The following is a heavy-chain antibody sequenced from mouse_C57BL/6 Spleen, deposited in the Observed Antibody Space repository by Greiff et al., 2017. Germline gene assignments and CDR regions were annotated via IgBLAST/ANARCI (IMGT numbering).Heavy chain of an antibody. CDR1: GYTFTSYW. Sequence: QVQLLQPGAELVRPGTSVKLSCKASGYTFTSYWMHWVKQTPGQGLEWIGVIDTSDSYSNSNQKFKGTATLSVDTSYCTAYMQLSSLTSEDSAVYDCAREVSHYYGSNGYWGQGTTLTVSS. V-gene: IGHV1-59*01. J-gene: IGHJ2*01. D-gene: IGHD1-1*01. CDR2: IDTSDSYS. CDR3: AREVSHYYGSNGY.